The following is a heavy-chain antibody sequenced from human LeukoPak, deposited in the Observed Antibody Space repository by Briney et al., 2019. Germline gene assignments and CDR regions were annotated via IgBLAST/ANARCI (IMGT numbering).Heavy chain of an antibody. CDR1: GGSITSYN. CDR3: ARDWAGSTYGYWYFDL. J-gene: IGHJ2*01. CDR2: IYTSGTT. V-gene: IGHV4-4*07. D-gene: IGHD3-10*01. Sequence: PSETLSLTCLVSGGSITSYNLSWIRLTAGKGLEWIGRIYTSGTTNYNPSFKSRVRVSISKSKNQFSLKVTSVTAADTAVYYCARDWAGSTYGYWYFDLWGRGTLVTVSS.